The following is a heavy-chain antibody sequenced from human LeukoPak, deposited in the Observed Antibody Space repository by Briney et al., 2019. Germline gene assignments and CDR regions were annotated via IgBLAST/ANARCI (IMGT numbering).Heavy chain of an antibody. CDR1: GYTFTSYD. V-gene: IGHV1-8*01. CDR3: ARDVAGSGMDV. D-gene: IGHD6-19*01. J-gene: IGHJ6*02. CDR2: MNPNSGNT. Sequence: GASVKVSCKASGYTFTSYDINWVRQATGQGLEWMGWMNPNSGNTGYAQKFQGRVTMTRNTSISTAYMELSRLRSDDTAVYYCARDVAGSGMDVWGQGTTVTVSS.